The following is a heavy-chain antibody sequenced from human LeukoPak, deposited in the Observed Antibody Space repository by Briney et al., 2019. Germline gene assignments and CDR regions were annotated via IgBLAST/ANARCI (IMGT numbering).Heavy chain of an antibody. D-gene: IGHD2-2*01. CDR1: GFTFSSYS. J-gene: IGHJ4*02. Sequence: GGSLRLSCAASGFTFSSYSVNWVRQAPGKGLEWVSSISSSSSYIYYADSVKGRFTISRDNAKNSLYLQMNSLRAEDTAVYYCARAPAYCSSTSCPLDYWGQGTLVTVSS. CDR3: ARAPAYCSSTSCPLDY. CDR2: ISSSSSYI. V-gene: IGHV3-21*01.